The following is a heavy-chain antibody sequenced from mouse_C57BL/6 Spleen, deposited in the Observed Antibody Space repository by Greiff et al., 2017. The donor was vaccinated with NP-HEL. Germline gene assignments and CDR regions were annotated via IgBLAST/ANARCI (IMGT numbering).Heavy chain of an antibody. CDR2: IWSGGST. CDR3: ARNYGLPYFDY. V-gene: IGHV2-2*01. Sequence: VMLVESGPGLVQPSQSLSITCTVSGFSLTSYGVHWVRQSPGKGLEWLGVIWSGGSTDYNAAFISRLSISKDNSKSQVFFKMNSLQADDTAIYYCARNYGLPYFDYWGQGTTLTVSS. J-gene: IGHJ2*01. CDR1: GFSLTSYG. D-gene: IGHD1-2*01.